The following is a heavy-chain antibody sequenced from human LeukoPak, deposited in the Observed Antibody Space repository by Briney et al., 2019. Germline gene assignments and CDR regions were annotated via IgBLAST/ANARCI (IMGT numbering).Heavy chain of an antibody. V-gene: IGHV4-31*03. CDR2: IYYSGST. J-gene: IGHJ6*03. Sequence: SETLSLTCTVSGGSISSGGYYWSWIRQHPGKGLEWIGYIYYSGSTYYNPSLKSRVTISVDTSKNQFSLKLSSVTAADTAVYYYAREVILGHYYYYYMDVWGKGTTVTVSS. CDR3: AREVILGHYYYYYMDV. CDR1: GGSISSGGYY. D-gene: IGHD3-16*02.